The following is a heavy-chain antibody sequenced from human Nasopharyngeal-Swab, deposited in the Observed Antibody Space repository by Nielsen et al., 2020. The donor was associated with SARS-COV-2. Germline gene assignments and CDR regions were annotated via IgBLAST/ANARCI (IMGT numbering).Heavy chain of an antibody. CDR1: GGSITGYY. CDR2: IYYTGST. CDR3: ARDRPNYGMDV. V-gene: IGHV4-59*01. J-gene: IGHJ6*02. Sequence: SETLSLTCTVSGGSITGYYWSWIRQPLGKGLEWIGNIYYTGSTKYNPPLKSRVTISMDTSKYQFSLKLSSVTAADTAVYYCARDRPNYGMDVWGRGTTVTVS.